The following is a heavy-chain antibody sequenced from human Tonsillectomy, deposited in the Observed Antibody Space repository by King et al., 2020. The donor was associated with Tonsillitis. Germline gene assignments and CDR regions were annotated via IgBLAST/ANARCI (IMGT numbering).Heavy chain of an antibody. V-gene: IGHV3-53*01. D-gene: IGHD3-16*02. CDR2: LYMGGRP. Sequence: VQLVESGGRFVQPGGSLRLSCSASGLTIRNNYISGVRQAPGNGLEWLSVLYMGGRPYYADSVKGRFIISRDISNNTLYLQNNSLRAEDTAVYYCATLSSFDYWGQGTLVTVSS. J-gene: IGHJ4*02. CDR3: ATLSSFDY. CDR1: GLTIRNNY.